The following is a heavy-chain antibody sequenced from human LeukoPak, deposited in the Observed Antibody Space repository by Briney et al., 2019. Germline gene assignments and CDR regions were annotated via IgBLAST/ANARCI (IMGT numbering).Heavy chain of an antibody. J-gene: IGHJ6*03. Sequence: SETLSLTRAVYGGSFSGYYWSWIRQPPGKGLEWIGEINHSGSTNYNPSLKSRVTISVDTSKNQFSLKLSSVTAADTAVYYCARRTGIAVASLPYYYMDVWGKGTTVTVSS. CDR1: GGSFSGYY. CDR3: ARRTGIAVASLPYYYMDV. D-gene: IGHD6-19*01. CDR2: INHSGST. V-gene: IGHV4-34*01.